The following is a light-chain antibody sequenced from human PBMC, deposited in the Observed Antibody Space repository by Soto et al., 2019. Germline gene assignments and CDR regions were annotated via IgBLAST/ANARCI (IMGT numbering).Light chain of an antibody. CDR3: QQYGSSPIT. J-gene: IGKJ5*01. CDR2: GAS. Sequence: EIVLTQSPGTLSLSPGERATLSCRASQSVSSSYLAWYQQKPGQAPRLLIYGASSRATGIPDRFSGSVSGTDFTLTISSLEPEDFAVYYCQQYGSSPITFGQGTRVDIK. CDR1: QSVSSSY. V-gene: IGKV3-20*01.